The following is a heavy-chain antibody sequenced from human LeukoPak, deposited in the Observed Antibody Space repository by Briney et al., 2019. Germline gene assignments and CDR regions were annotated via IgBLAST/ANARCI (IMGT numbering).Heavy chain of an antibody. D-gene: IGHD3-22*01. Sequence: SETLPLTCAVYGGPFSGYYWSWIRQPPGKGLEWIGEINHSGSTNYNPSLKSRVTISVDTSKNQFSLKLSSVTAADTAVYYCARGPYYYDSSGYSFSLDYWGQGTLVTVSS. J-gene: IGHJ4*02. CDR3: ARGPYYYDSSGYSFSLDY. CDR2: INHSGST. V-gene: IGHV4-34*01. CDR1: GGPFSGYY.